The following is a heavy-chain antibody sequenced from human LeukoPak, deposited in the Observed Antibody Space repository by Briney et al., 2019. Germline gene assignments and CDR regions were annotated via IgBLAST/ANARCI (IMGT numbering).Heavy chain of an antibody. Sequence: PGRSLRLSCAASGFTFSSYGMHWVRQAPGKGLEWVAVISCDGSNKYYADSVKGRFTISRDNSKNTLYLQMNSLRAEDTAVYYCAKGDYGDYYFDYWGQGTLVTVSS. J-gene: IGHJ4*02. CDR1: GFTFSSYG. D-gene: IGHD4-17*01. V-gene: IGHV3-30*18. CDR2: ISCDGSNK. CDR3: AKGDYGDYYFDY.